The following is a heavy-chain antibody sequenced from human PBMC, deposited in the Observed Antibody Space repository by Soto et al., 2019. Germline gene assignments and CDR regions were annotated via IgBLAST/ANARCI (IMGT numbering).Heavy chain of an antibody. CDR3: ARDRGAVTGQYFDY. Sequence: QVQLEESGGGLVKPGGSLRLSCAASGFTFSAFYMSWIRQAPGKGLEYISYISSSGTSANYADSVKGRFTISRDNAKNSLYLQMNSLRAEDTAVYYCARDRGAVTGQYFDYWGQGDLVTVSS. J-gene: IGHJ4*02. D-gene: IGHD6-19*01. V-gene: IGHV3-11*05. CDR2: ISSSGTSA. CDR1: GFTFSAFY.